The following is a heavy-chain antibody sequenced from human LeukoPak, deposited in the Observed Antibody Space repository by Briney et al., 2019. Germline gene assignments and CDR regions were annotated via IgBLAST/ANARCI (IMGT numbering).Heavy chain of an antibody. J-gene: IGHJ1*01. CDR3: ARVSGLGMNEYLQH. V-gene: IGHV3-74*01. CDR2: INNDGSYS. CDR1: GLTFSNSR. D-gene: IGHD3-10*01. Sequence: PGGSLRLSCAASGLTFSNSRMHWVRQAPGKGLVWVSRINNDGSYSSYADSVKGRFTISRDNAKNTLYLQMNSLRAEDTAVYFCARVSGLGMNEYLQHWGQGTLVTVSS.